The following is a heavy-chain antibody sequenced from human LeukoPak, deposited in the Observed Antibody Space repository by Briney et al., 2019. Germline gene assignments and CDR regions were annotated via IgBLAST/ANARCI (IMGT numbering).Heavy chain of an antibody. CDR2: ISAYNGNT. CDR3: ARDRGGLDY. CDR1: GYTFTIYG. V-gene: IGHV1-18*01. Sequence: GASVKVSCKASGYTFTIYGISWVRQAPGQGLEWMGWISAYNGNTDYTQKLQDRVTMTTDTSTNTAYMELGSLTSDDTAVYYCARDRGGLDYWGQGTLVTVSS. D-gene: IGHD2-15*01. J-gene: IGHJ4*02.